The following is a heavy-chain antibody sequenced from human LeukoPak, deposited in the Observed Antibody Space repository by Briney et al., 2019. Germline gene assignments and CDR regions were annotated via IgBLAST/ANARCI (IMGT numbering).Heavy chain of an antibody. Sequence: PGGSLRLPCAASGFTFSSYAMSWVRQAPGKGLEWVSAISGSGGSTYYADSVKGRFTISRDNSKNTLYLQMNSLRAEDTAVYYCANYLRPVVTPVDYWGQGTLVTVSS. D-gene: IGHD2-21*02. J-gene: IGHJ4*02. V-gene: IGHV3-23*01. CDR2: ISGSGGST. CDR3: ANYLRPVVTPVDY. CDR1: GFTFSSYA.